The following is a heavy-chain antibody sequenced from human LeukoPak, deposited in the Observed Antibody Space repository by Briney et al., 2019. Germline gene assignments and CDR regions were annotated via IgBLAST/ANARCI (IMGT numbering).Heavy chain of an antibody. CDR1: GFTVSSNY. J-gene: IGHJ4*02. CDR3: ARDEKDSGAYHLGHYFDY. CDR2: ISSGGRTI. D-gene: IGHD3-22*01. V-gene: IGHV3-11*04. Sequence: GGSLRLSCAASGFTVSSNYMTWIRQAPGKGLEWVSYISSGGRTINYADSVRGRFTISRDNAKNSLHLQMNSLRAEDTAVYYCARDEKDSGAYHLGHYFDYWGQGTPVTVSS.